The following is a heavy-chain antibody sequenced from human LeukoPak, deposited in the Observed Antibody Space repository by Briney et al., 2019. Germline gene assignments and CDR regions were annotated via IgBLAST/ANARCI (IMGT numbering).Heavy chain of an antibody. CDR1: GFAFSTFA. CDR3: VKDHYFGDCPSASFDH. CDR2: IRSDGTKT. J-gene: IGHJ4*02. Sequence: GGSLRLSCAASGFAFSTFAMHWVRLVPGKGLEWLACIRSDGTKTYYGDSAKGRFTISRDNSKNTVLLEMNRLRSDDTALFYCVKDHYFGDCPSASFDHWGQGTLVSVSS. D-gene: IGHD2-21*02. V-gene: IGHV3-30*02.